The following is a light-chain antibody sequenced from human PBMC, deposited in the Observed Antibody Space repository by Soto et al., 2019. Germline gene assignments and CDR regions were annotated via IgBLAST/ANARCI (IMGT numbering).Light chain of an antibody. CDR2: GAS. V-gene: IGKV3-20*01. CDR1: QSVNSDY. Sequence: EIVLTQSPGTLSLSPGEGATLSCRASQSVNSDYLGWFQQKPGQAPRHLIYGASTRATGIPDRFSGSGSGTDFTLTISRLEPEDFAVYYCHHDGGSPITFGQGTRLEIK. CDR3: HHDGGSPIT. J-gene: IGKJ5*01.